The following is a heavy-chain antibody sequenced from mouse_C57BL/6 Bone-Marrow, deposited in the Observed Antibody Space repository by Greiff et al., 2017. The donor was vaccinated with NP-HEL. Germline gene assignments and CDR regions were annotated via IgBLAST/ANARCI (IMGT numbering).Heavy chain of an antibody. CDR3: ARDRGLSRDEGDY. Sequence: EVKLMESGGGLVKPGGSLKLSCAASGFTFSSYAMSWVRQTPEKRLEWVATISDGGSYTYYPDNVKGRFTISRDNAKNNLYLQMSHLKSEDTAMYYCARDRGLSRDEGDYWGQGTTLTVSS. V-gene: IGHV5-4*01. CDR1: GFTFSSYA. D-gene: IGHD3-3*01. J-gene: IGHJ2*01. CDR2: ISDGGSYT.